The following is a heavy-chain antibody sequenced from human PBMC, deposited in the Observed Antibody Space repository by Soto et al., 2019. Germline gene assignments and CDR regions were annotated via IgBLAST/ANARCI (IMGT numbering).Heavy chain of an antibody. V-gene: IGHV3-23*01. J-gene: IGHJ5*02. CDR3: AKDPHDIREWAPNWFDP. D-gene: IGHD1-26*01. Sequence: AWRSLRHSWAVSGFTFSSHAMSWIRKAPGKGLEWVSAISGSGGSTYYADSVKGRFTISRDNSKNTLYLQMNSLRAEDTAVYYCAKDPHDIREWAPNWFDPWGQGTLVTVSS. CDR1: GFTFSSHA. CDR2: ISGSGGST.